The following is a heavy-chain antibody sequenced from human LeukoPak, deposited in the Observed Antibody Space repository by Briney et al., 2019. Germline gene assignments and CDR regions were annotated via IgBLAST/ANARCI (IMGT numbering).Heavy chain of an antibody. CDR2: ISGSGGST. CDR1: GFSFNGYA. Sequence: GGSLRLSCEGSGFSFNGYAMSWVRQAPGKGLEWVSAISGSGGSTYYADSVKGRFTISRDNSKNTLYLQMNSLRAEDTAVYYCAKDVVGSYYYFDYWGQGTLVTVSS. J-gene: IGHJ4*02. CDR3: AKDVVGSYYYFDY. D-gene: IGHD1-26*01. V-gene: IGHV3-23*01.